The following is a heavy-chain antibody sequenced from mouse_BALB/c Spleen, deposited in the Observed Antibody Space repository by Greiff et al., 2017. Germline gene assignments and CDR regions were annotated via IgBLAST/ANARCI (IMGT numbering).Heavy chain of an antibody. D-gene: IGHD2-1*01. V-gene: IGHV1S22*01. CDR3: TGDGNYGAWFAY. CDR1: GYTFTSYW. J-gene: IGHJ3*01. Sequence: LQQSGPELVRPGASVKLSCKASGYTFTSYWMHWVKQRPGQGLEWFGNIYPGSGSTNYDEKFKSKATLTVDTSSSTAYMQLSSRTAEDSAVYCCTGDGNYGAWFAYWGQGTLVTVSA. CDR2: IYPGSGST.